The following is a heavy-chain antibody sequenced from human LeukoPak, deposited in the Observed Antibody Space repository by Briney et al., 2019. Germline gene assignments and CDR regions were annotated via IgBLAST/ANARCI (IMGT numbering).Heavy chain of an antibody. CDR2: INKDGSST. CDR3: AREQWDCSSTSCSTYYFDY. J-gene: IGHJ4*02. D-gene: IGHD2-2*01. Sequence: GGSLRLSCAASGFTFSSYWMHWVRQAPGKGLVWVSRINKDGSSTTYADSVKGRFTISRDNSKNTLYLQMNSLRAEDTAVYYCAREQWDCSSTSCSTYYFDYWGQGTLVTVSS. CDR1: GFTFSSYW. V-gene: IGHV3-74*03.